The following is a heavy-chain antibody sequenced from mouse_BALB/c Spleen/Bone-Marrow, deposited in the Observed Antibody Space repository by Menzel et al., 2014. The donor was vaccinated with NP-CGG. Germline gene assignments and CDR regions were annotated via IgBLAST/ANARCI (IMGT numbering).Heavy chain of an antibody. D-gene: IGHD1-1*01. CDR3: TRYGNSHYYAMDY. Sequence: VQLKESGAELVRPGASVKLSCRASGYTFTSYWINWVKQRPGQGLEWIGNIYPSDSYTNYNQRFKDKATLTVDKSSSTAYMQLSSPTSKDSAVYYCTRYGNSHYYAMDYWGQGTSVTVSS. J-gene: IGHJ4*01. CDR2: IYPSDSYT. V-gene: IGHV1-69*02. CDR1: GYTFTSYW.